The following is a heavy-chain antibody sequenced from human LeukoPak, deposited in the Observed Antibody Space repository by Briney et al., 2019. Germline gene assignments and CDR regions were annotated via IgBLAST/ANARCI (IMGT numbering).Heavy chain of an antibody. D-gene: IGHD6-13*01. J-gene: IGHJ4*02. V-gene: IGHV3-7*01. CDR1: GFTFSGYW. CDR3: AKAGYSTSWHRFDR. Sequence: GGSLRLSCAASGFTFSGYWMTWVRQAPGKGLEWVANINEDGSEKYYVDSMKGRFTISRDNAKNALYLQMDSLRAEDTAVYFCAKAGYSTSWHRFDRWGQGTLVTVSS. CDR2: INEDGSEK.